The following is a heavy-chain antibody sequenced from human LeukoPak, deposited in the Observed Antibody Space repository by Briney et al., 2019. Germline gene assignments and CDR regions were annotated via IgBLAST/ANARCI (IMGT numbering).Heavy chain of an antibody. CDR2: IYSGGST. Sequence: GGSLRLSCAASGFTVSSNYMSWVRQAPGKGLEWVSVIYSGGSTHNADSVKGRFTISRDNSKNTLYLQMNSLRAEDTAVYYCARTTVVKAFDYWGQGTLVTVSS. D-gene: IGHD4-23*01. CDR1: GFTVSSNY. J-gene: IGHJ4*02. CDR3: ARTTVVKAFDY. V-gene: IGHV3-53*01.